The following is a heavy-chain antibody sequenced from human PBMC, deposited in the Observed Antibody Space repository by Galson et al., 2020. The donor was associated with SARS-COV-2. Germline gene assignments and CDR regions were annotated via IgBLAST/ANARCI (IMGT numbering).Heavy chain of an antibody. CDR2: IYYSGST. Sequence: ASETLSLTCTVSGGSISSTSYYWGWIRQLPGKGLEWIGSIYYSGSTYYNPSLKSRVSISVDTSKNHFSLKLSSVTAADTAVYYCARQANFNLAVGMVVVPAAKGNFDYWGQGILVTVSS. J-gene: IGHJ4*02. CDR3: ARQANFNLAVGMVVVPAAKGNFDY. CDR1: GGSISSTSYY. V-gene: IGHV4-39*01. D-gene: IGHD2-2*01.